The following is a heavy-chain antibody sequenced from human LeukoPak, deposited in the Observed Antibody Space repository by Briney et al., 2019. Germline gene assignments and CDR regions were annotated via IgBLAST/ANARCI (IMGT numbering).Heavy chain of an antibody. CDR1: GFTFSTHD. J-gene: IGHJ4*01. V-gene: IGHV3-30*02. CDR2: IRYDGSHE. Sequence: GGSLRLSCGASGFTFSTHDMHWVRQAPGKGLEWVAFIRYDGSHEYYADSLKGRLTISRDNSKNTLYLQMNSVRSEDTALYYCAKPSGSGVDYWGQGTRVTVSS. D-gene: IGHD1-26*01. CDR3: AKPSGSGVDY.